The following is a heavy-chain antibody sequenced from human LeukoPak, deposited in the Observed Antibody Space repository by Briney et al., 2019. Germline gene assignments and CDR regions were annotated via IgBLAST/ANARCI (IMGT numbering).Heavy chain of an antibody. J-gene: IGHJ4*02. Sequence: SETLSLTCTVSGNSISSGDNYWSWIRQPAGKGLEWIGRIYTSGSTNYNPSLKSRVTMSVDTSKNQFSLKLSSVTAADTAVYYCARRERGARFDYWGQGTLVTVSS. V-gene: IGHV4-61*02. D-gene: IGHD1-26*01. CDR1: GNSISSGDNY. CDR3: ARRERGARFDY. CDR2: IYTSGST.